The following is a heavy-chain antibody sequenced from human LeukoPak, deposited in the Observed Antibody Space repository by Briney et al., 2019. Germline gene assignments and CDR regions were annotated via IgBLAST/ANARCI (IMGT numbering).Heavy chain of an antibody. CDR3: ASRRAGNDY. J-gene: IGHJ4*02. CDR2: IIPIFGTA. CDR1: GGTFSSYA. Sequence: SVKVPCKASGGTFSSYAISWVRQAPGQGLEWMGRIIPIFGTANYAQKFQGRVTITTDESTSTAYMGLSSLRSEDTPVYYCASRRAGNDYWGQGTLVTVSS. D-gene: IGHD4-23*01. V-gene: IGHV1-69*05.